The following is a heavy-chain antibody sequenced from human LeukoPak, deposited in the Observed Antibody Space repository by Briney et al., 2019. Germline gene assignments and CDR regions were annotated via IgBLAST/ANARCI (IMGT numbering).Heavy chain of an antibody. CDR1: GFTFSSYS. D-gene: IGHD3-16*02. CDR2: FSSGSGYI. Sequence: PGGSLRLSCAASGFTFSSYSMNWVRQAPGKGLEWVSSFSSGSGYIYYADSVKGRFTISRDNAKNSLYLQMNSLRAEDTAVYYCARDGYDYVWGSYRYTTSTNDYWGQGTLVTVSS. CDR3: ARDGYDYVWGSYRYTTSTNDY. J-gene: IGHJ4*02. V-gene: IGHV3-21*04.